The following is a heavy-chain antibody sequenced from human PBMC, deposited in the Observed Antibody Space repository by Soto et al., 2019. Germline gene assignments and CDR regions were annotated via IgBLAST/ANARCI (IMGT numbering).Heavy chain of an antibody. Sequence: PSETLSLTCTVSGGSISSYYWSWIRQPPGKGLEWIGYIYYSGSTNYNPSLKSRVTISVDTSKNQFSLKLSSVTAADTAVYYCATSKTIPIPITIFGVVTPDYYYMDVWGKGTTVTVSS. J-gene: IGHJ6*03. D-gene: IGHD3-3*01. CDR1: GGSISSYY. V-gene: IGHV4-59*08. CDR2: IYYSGST. CDR3: ATSKTIPIPITIFGVVTPDYYYMDV.